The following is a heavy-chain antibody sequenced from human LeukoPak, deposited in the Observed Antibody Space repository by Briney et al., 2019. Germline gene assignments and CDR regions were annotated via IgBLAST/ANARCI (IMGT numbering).Heavy chain of an antibody. Sequence: PSETLSLTCTVSGGSISSSSYYWGWIRQPPGKGLEWIGSIYYSGSTYYNPSLKSRVTISVDTSKNQFSLKLSSVTAADTAVYYCARPRITMIVEAFDIWGQGTMVTVSS. CDR3: ARPRITMIVEAFDI. J-gene: IGHJ3*02. CDR2: IYYSGST. V-gene: IGHV4-39*01. D-gene: IGHD3-22*01. CDR1: GGSISSSSYY.